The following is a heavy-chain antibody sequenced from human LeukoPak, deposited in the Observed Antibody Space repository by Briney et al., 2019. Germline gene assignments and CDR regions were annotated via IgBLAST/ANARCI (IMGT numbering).Heavy chain of an antibody. V-gene: IGHV3-21*01. J-gene: IGHJ4*02. Sequence: GGSLRLSCVASGFTFSTSGIHWVRQAPGKGLEWVSFISSSSNYRYYADSVKGRFTISRDNAKNSLYLQMASLRAEDTAVYYCARTSVAAAISPYYFDYWGQGTLVTVSS. CDR2: ISSSSNYR. D-gene: IGHD2-2*02. CDR1: GFTFSTSG. CDR3: ARTSVAAAISPYYFDY.